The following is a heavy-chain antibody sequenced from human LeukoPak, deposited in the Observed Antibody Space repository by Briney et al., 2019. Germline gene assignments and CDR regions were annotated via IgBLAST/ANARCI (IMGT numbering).Heavy chain of an antibody. CDR1: GFTFSNYA. Sequence: GGSLRLSCAASGFTFSNYAMSWVRQAPGKGPEWVSIISGSGDNTHYADSVKGRFTISRDNSKNTLYLQMNTLRAEDTAIYHCARRGRLANFDYWGQGTLVTVSS. D-gene: IGHD6-25*01. CDR3: ARRGRLANFDY. CDR2: ISGSGDNT. J-gene: IGHJ4*02. V-gene: IGHV3-23*01.